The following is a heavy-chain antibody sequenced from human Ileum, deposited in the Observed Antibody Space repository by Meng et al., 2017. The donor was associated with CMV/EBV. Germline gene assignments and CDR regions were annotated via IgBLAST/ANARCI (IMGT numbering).Heavy chain of an antibody. Sequence: VRLPALGPGVGKPPGTRSLTCTVSGGSISAYYWSWVRQSAGKGLQLIVRIHLYDSTYYSPYLQSRVTMSIDTSKNQFFLNRNTVTAADTAVYYCAINRAGGDYGDQTWGQGTLVTVSS. D-gene: IGHD4/OR15-4a*01. CDR2: IHLYDST. CDR1: GGSISAYY. J-gene: IGHJ5*02. CDR3: AINRAGGDYGDQT. V-gene: IGHV4-4*07.